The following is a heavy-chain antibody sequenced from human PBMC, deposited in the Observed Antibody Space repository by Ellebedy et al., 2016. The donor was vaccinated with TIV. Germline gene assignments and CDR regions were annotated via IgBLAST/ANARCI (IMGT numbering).Heavy chain of an antibody. V-gene: IGHV1-69*13. CDR1: GGTFSNYA. J-gene: IGHJ6*02. D-gene: IGHD3-16*02. CDR2: IIPIFGTA. Sequence: SVKVSCKASGGTFSNYAISWVRQAPAQGIEWMGGIIPIFGTASYAQKFQGRVTITADGFANTSYMELSSLRSEDTAVYYCARSIGYHYYYYGMDVWGQGTTVTVSS. CDR3: ARSIGYHYYYYGMDV.